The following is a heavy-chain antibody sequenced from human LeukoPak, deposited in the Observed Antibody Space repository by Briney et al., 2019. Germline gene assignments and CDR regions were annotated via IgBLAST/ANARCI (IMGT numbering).Heavy chain of an antibody. Sequence: GGSVPSPYTASEFTFVNYGMHWILQDKGKGLEWVAFIRSDGGNKYYADSVKGRFTISRDNSKNTVYLQMNSLRAEDTAVYYCAKDSGWFGELSCFDYWGQGTLVTVSS. CDR1: EFTFVNYG. V-gene: IGHV3-30*02. CDR2: IRSDGGNK. D-gene: IGHD3-10*01. J-gene: IGHJ4*02. CDR3: AKDSGWFGELSCFDY.